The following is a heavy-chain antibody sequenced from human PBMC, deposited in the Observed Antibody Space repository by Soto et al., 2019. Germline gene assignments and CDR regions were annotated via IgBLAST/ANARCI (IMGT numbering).Heavy chain of an antibody. D-gene: IGHD1-1*01. CDR3: ARDLGRWNRNSPDF. CDR2: IWYDGSNK. J-gene: IGHJ4*02. V-gene: IGHV3-33*01. Sequence: QVQMVESGGGVVQPGRSLRLSCAASGFTFSSYGMHWVRQAPGKGLERVAVIWYDGSNKYYADSVKGRFTISSDNSNNSLYQQMNSLRAEDTAVYYCARDLGRWNRNSPDFWGQGTLVTGCS. CDR1: GFTFSSYG.